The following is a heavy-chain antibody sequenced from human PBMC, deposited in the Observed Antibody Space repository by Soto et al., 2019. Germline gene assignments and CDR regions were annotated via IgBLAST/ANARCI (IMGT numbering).Heavy chain of an antibody. V-gene: IGHV4-34*01. CDR1: GGSFSGYY. D-gene: IGHD3-9*01. CDR3: ARGDQYYDILTGYSERDDAFDI. CDR2: INHSGST. J-gene: IGHJ3*02. Sequence: PSETLSLTCAVYGGSFSGYYWSWIRQPPGKGLGWIGEINHSGSTNYNPSLKSRVTISVDTSKNQFSLKLSSVTAADTAVYYCARGDQYYDILTGYSERDDAFDIWGQGTMVTVSS.